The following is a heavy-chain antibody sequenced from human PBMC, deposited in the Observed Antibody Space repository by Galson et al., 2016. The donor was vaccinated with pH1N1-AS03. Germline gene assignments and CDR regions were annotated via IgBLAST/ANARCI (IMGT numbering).Heavy chain of an antibody. CDR1: GGSISSYY. CDR2: IFYSGST. Sequence: SETLSLTCTVSGGSISSYYWSWIRQPPGKGLEWIGYIFYSGSTFYNASLKSRVTISVDTSKNQFSLKPRSVTAADTAVYYCARLDSSGWYSVDYWGQGNMVIVSS. V-gene: IGHV4-59*08. J-gene: IGHJ4*02. D-gene: IGHD6-19*01. CDR3: ARLDSSGWYSVDY.